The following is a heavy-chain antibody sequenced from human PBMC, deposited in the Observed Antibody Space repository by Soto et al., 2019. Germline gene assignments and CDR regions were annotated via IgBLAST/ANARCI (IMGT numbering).Heavy chain of an antibody. CDR1: GESFSGYY. J-gene: IGHJ5*02. D-gene: IGHD3-3*01. Sequence: PSETLSLTCAVYGESFSGYYWSWIRQSPGKGLEWIGEVYHSGDTKYNPSLKNRVTISEDPSKNQFSLRMTFMTAADTAVYYCARDFTDAYYDFWSGYNQFDPWGQGTLVTVSS. CDR3: ARDFTDAYYDFWSGYNQFDP. CDR2: VYHSGDT. V-gene: IGHV4-34*01.